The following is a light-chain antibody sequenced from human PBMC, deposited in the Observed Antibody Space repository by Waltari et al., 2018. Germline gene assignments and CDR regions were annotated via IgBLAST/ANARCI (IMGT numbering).Light chain of an antibody. CDR3: QQFDTDVT. V-gene: IGKV1-5*01. J-gene: IGKJ2*01. Sequence: IQVIQSPSTLSASVGDTVTISCRVSHRINIWLAWYQQKPGKAPKLLIKKASTLEDRVPSRFSGSGSGTEFTLTIKSLQPDDFGTYFCQQFDTDVTFGQGTKVEI. CDR2: KAS. CDR1: HRINIW.